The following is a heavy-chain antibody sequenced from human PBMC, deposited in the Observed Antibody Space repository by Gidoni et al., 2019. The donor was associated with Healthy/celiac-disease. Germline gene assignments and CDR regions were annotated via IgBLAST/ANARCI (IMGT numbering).Heavy chain of an antibody. CDR3: AKGMFEYSSSPWYFDL. V-gene: IGHV3-9*01. J-gene: IGHJ2*01. CDR1: GFTFDDYA. Sequence: EVQLVESGGGLVQPGRSLRLSCAASGFTFDDYAMHWVRQAPGKGLEWVSVISCNSGSIGYADSVKGRFTISRDNAKNSLYLQMNSLRAEDTALYYCAKGMFEYSSSPWYFDLWGRGTLVTVSS. CDR2: ISCNSGSI. D-gene: IGHD6-6*01.